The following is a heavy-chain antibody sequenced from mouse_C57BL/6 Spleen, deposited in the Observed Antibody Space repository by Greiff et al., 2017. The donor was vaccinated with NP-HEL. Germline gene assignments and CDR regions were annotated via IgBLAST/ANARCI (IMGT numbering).Heavy chain of an antibody. CDR2: IHPSDSDT. CDR1: GYTFTSYW. V-gene: IGHV1-74*01. CDR3: ATFDGYPAWFAY. Sequence: AQLQQPGAELVKPGASVKVSCKASGYTFTSYWMHWVKQRPGQGLEWIGRIHPSDSDTNYNQKFKGKATLTVDKSSSTAYMQLSSLTSEDSAVYYCATFDGYPAWFAYWGQGTLVTVSA. D-gene: IGHD2-3*01. J-gene: IGHJ3*01.